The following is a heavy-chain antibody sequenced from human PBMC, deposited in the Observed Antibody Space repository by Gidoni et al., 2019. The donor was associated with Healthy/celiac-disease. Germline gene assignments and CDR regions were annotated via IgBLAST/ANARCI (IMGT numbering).Heavy chain of an antibody. D-gene: IGHD6-13*01. J-gene: IGHJ6*03. CDR3: AKSGLRVAAAVWGDYYYYMDV. CDR2: MSVSCGST. CDR1: GLPFSSYA. Sequence: EVQLLESGGGLVQPGGSLRLSCPASGLPFSSYAISWVRHAPGKGLEWVSAMSVSCGSTYYADSVKGRFTISRDNSKNTLYLQMNSLRAEDTAVYYCAKSGLRVAAAVWGDYYYYMDVWGKGTTVTVSS. V-gene: IGHV3-23*01.